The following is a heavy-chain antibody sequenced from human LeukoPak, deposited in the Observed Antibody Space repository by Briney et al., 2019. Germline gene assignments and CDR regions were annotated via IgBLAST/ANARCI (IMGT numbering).Heavy chain of an antibody. V-gene: IGHV4-59*01. Sequence: SETLSLTCTVSGDSISSYYWSWIRQPPGKGLEWIGYIYYSGSTNYNPSLKSRVTISVDTSKNQFSLKLSSVTAADTAVYYCARQGAMYYYGSGSPYYFDYWGQGTLVTVSS. CDR2: IYYSGST. CDR1: GDSISSYY. CDR3: ARQGAMYYYGSGSPYYFDY. J-gene: IGHJ4*02. D-gene: IGHD3-10*01.